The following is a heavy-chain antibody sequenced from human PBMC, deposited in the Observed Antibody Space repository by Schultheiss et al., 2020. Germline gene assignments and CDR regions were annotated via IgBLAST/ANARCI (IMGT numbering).Heavy chain of an antibody. CDR1: GGSINSYY. J-gene: IGHJ6*03. D-gene: IGHD3-22*01. Sequence: SETLSLTCTVSGGSINSYYWSWIRQPAGKGLEWIGRIYTSGSTNYNPSLKSRVTMSVDTSKNQFSLKVSSVTAADTAVYYCAGGPRVRRYYMDVWGKGTTVTVSS. CDR2: IYTSGST. V-gene: IGHV4-4*07. CDR3: AGGPRVRRYYMDV.